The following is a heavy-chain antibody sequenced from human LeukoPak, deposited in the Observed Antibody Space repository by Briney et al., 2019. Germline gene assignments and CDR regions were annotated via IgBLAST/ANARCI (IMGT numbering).Heavy chain of an antibody. V-gene: IGHV3-30*18. CDR3: AKDGGLLTTRYYFDY. CDR1: GFTFSSYG. J-gene: IGHJ4*02. Sequence: GRSLRLSCAASGFTFSSYGMHWVRQAPGKGLEWVAVISYDGSNKYYADSVKGRFTLSRDNSKNTLYLQMNSLRAEDTAVYYCAKDGGLLTTRYYFDYWGQGTLVTVSS. D-gene: IGHD4-11*01. CDR2: ISYDGSNK.